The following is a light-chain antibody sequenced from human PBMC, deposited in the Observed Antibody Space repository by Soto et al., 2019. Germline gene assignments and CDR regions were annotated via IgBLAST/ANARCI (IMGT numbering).Light chain of an antibody. V-gene: IGKV1-9*01. J-gene: IGKJ5*01. CDR1: QGISSF. CDR3: QHLYIFPLP. Sequence: DLHLTQSPSFLSASVGDRVTITCRASQGISSFLAWYQQKPGKAPNLLMYAASTLQSGVPSRFSGGESGTEYTLTISSLQPEDSATYYCQHLYIFPLPFGQGTRLEIK. CDR2: AAS.